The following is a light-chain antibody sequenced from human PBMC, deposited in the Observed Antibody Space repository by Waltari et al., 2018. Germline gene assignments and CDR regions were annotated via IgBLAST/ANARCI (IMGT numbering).Light chain of an antibody. CDR2: ETD. CDR1: PSPIRGNG. Sequence: QSALTQPPSVSAAPGQKVTISCSGQPSPIRGNGVFVYQQLPGTAPKLLIYETDGRPAGTPDRFSGSKSGTTATLGITGLQTGDEADYYCGTWDSSLGVWVFGGGTRLTVL. CDR3: GTWDSSLGVWV. J-gene: IGLJ3*02. V-gene: IGLV1-51*02.